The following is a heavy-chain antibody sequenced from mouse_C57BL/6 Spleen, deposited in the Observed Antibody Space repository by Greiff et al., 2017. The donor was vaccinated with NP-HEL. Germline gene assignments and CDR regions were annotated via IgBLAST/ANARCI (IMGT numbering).Heavy chain of an antibody. CDR2: ISYSGST. V-gene: IGHV3-1*01. CDR3: ARGTIYYDYDRVMDY. CDR1: GYSITSGYD. D-gene: IGHD2-4*01. J-gene: IGHJ4*01. Sequence: DVKLQESGPGMVKPSQSLSLTCTVTGYSITSGYDWHWIRHFPGNKLEWMGYISYSGSTNYNPSLKSRISITHDTSKNHFFLKLNSVTTEDTATYYCARGTIYYDYDRVMDYWGQGTSVTVSS.